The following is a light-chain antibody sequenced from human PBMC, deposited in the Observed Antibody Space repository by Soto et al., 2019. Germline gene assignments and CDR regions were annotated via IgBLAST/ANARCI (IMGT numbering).Light chain of an antibody. V-gene: IGLV1-40*01. J-gene: IGLJ3*02. CDR1: SSNIGAGYD. CDR3: QSYDSSLSGSWV. CDR2: GNH. Sequence: QLVLTQPPSVSGAPGQGVTISCTGGSSNIGAGYDVHWYQHLPGTSPKLLIYGNHNRPSGVPDRFSGSKSGTSASLAITDLQAEDEADYYCQSYDSSLSGSWVFGGGTKLTVL.